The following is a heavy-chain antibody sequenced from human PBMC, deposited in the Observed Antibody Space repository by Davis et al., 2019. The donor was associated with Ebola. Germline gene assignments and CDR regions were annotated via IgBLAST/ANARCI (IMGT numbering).Heavy chain of an antibody. V-gene: IGHV3-7*01. CDR3: ARGPSTGNSFTY. D-gene: IGHD4-23*01. J-gene: IGHJ4*02. CDR1: GFTFSSHW. Sequence: GESLKISCAASGFTFSSHWMSWVRQAPGEGLEWVANINQDGSEKYYVDSVKGRFTVSRDNAKNSLYLQMNSLRAEDTAFYYCARGPSTGNSFTYWGQGTLVTVSS. CDR2: INQDGSEK.